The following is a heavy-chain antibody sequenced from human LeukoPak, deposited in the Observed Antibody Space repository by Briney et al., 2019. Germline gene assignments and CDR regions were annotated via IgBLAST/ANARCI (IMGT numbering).Heavy chain of an antibody. D-gene: IGHD1-26*01. Sequence: GGSLRLSCAASGLTFSTYGMHWVRQAPGKGLEWVAVVWYDGSNIHYVDSVKGRFTISRDNSKSTLYLQMNSLTAEDTAVYYCARGGYSGTYYFDYWGQGTLVTVAS. J-gene: IGHJ4*02. CDR1: GLTFSTYG. CDR3: ARGGYSGTYYFDY. V-gene: IGHV3-33*01. CDR2: VWYDGSNI.